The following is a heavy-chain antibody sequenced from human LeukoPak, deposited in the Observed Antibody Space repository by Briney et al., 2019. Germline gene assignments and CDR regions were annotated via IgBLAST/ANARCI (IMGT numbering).Heavy chain of an antibody. CDR1: GFSFNNYW. D-gene: IGHD1-26*01. J-gene: IGHJ4*02. V-gene: IGHV3-7*03. CDR2: IKHDGSTK. CDR3: ARDFSGSYWIPAY. Sequence: GGSLRLSCAASGFSFNNYWMTWVRQAPGKGLEWVANIKHDGSTKYYLDSVKGRFTISRDNAKNSLYLQVNSLRAEDTAVYFCARDFSGSYWIPAYWGLGTLVTVSS.